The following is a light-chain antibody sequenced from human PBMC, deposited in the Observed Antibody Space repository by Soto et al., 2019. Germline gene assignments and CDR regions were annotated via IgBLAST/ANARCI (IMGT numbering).Light chain of an antibody. CDR2: DAS. CDR1: QSVSSD. Sequence: EIVMTQSPATLSVSPGERATLSCRASQSVSSDLAWYQQKPGQAPRLLIYDASTRATGLPARFSGSGSGTEFTLTISSLQSEDFAVYYCQHYSNWPLTFGQGTKVEIK. CDR3: QHYSNWPLT. J-gene: IGKJ1*01. V-gene: IGKV3-15*01.